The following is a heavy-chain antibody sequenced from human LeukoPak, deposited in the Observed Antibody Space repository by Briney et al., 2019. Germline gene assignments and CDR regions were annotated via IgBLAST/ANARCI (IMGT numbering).Heavy chain of an antibody. CDR3: ATQGYNYQTMDV. V-gene: IGHV4-39*01. D-gene: IGHD5-24*01. CDR1: GDSIRTTRY. J-gene: IGHJ6*02. Sequence: SETLSLTCTVSGDSIRTTRYWGWIRQPHGKGLEWIGAIYFSGSTYYNPSLKSRVMISVDTSRNQFSLKLTSVTAADTAAYYCATQGYNYQTMDVWGQGTTVTVSS. CDR2: IYFSGST.